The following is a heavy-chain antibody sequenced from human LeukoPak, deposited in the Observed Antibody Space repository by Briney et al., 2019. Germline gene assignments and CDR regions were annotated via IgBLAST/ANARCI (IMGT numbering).Heavy chain of an antibody. CDR3: ARDLGTTWGPYYYYGMDV. D-gene: IGHD4-11*01. CDR1: GGSISSSNW. V-gene: IGHV4-4*02. Sequence: PSGTLSLTCAVSGGSISSSNWWSWVRQPPGKGLEWIGEIYHSGSTNYNPSLKSRVTMSVDTSKNQFSLKLSSVTAADTAVYYCARDLGTTWGPYYYYGMDVWGQGTTVTVSS. CDR2: IYHSGST. J-gene: IGHJ6*02.